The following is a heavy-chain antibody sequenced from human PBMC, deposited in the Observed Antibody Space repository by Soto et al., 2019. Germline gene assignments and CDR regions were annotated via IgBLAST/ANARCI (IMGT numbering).Heavy chain of an antibody. V-gene: IGHV3-21*01. D-gene: IGHD3-16*01. CDR3: ARVHDYLWGYYGMDV. Sequence: EVQLAESGGGLVKPGGSLRLSCAASGFTFSSYSMNWVRQAPGKGLEWVSSISSSSSYIYYADSVKGRFTISRDNAKNSLYLQMNSLRAEDTAVYYCARVHDYLWGYYGMDVWGQGTTVTVSS. CDR1: GFTFSSYS. CDR2: ISSSSSYI. J-gene: IGHJ6*02.